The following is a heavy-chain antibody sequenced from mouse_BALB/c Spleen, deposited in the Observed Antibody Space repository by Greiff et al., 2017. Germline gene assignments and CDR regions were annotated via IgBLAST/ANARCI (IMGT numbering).Heavy chain of an antibody. Sequence: QVQLKQPGAELVMPGASVKMSCKASGYTFTDYWMHWVKQRPGQGLEWIGAIDTSDSYTSYNQKFKGKATLTVDESSSTAYMQLSSLTSEDSAVYYCARRGYDYDGRRAGYAMDYWGQGTSVTVSS. CDR1: GYTFTDYW. CDR2: IDTSDSYT. J-gene: IGHJ4*01. CDR3: ARRGYDYDGRRAGYAMDY. D-gene: IGHD2-4*01. V-gene: IGHV1-69*01.